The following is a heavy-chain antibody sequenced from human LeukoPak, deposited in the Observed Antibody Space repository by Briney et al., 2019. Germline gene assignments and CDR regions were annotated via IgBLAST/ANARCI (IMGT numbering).Heavy chain of an antibody. V-gene: IGHV4-39*01. J-gene: IGHJ5*02. CDR3: ARREIRQVRGVITSWFDP. D-gene: IGHD3-10*01. Sequence: SETLSLTCTVSGGSISSSSYYWGWIRQPPGRGLEWIGSIYYSGSTYYNPSLKSRVTISVDTSKNQFSLKLSSVTAADTAVYYCARREIRQVRGVITSWFDPWGQGTLVTVSS. CDR2: IYYSGST. CDR1: GGSISSSSYY.